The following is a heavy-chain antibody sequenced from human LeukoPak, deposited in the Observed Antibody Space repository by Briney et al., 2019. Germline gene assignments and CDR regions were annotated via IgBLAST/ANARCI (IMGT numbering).Heavy chain of an antibody. D-gene: IGHD3-16*01. Sequence: PGRSLRLSCTASGFTFSSYAMHWVRQAPGKGLEWVSIISYDGKKQFYADSVRGRFNISRDNSRATVFLQMDTLRHENTAVYFCVRARKLRLDFWGQGALVIVSS. J-gene: IGHJ4*02. CDR2: ISYDGKKQ. V-gene: IGHV3-30*04. CDR3: VRARKLRLDF. CDR1: GFTFSSYA.